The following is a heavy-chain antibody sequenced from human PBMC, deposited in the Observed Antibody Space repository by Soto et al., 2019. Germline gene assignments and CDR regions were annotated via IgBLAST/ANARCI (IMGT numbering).Heavy chain of an antibody. Sequence: QVHLMESGGGLVKPGGSLRLSCAASGFAFSAYYMSWIRQAPGKGLEWLSYISESGTTIYYADSVKGRFTISRDNAKNSLYLQMNSLRVEDTAVYYCTWSDYDTSGYTDYWDQGTLVTVSS. CDR1: GFAFSAYY. V-gene: IGHV3-11*01. J-gene: IGHJ4*02. CDR3: TWSDYDTSGYTDY. D-gene: IGHD3-22*01. CDR2: ISESGTTI.